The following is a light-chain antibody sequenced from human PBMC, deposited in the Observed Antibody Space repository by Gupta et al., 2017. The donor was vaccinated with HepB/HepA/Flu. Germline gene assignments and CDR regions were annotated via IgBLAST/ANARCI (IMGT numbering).Light chain of an antibody. V-gene: IGLV3-19*01. J-gene: IGLJ3*02. CDR2: GKN. CDR1: SLRSYY. Sequence: SSELTQDPAVSVALGQTVRITCQGDSLRSYYASWYQQKPGQAPVLVIYGKNNRPSGIPDRFSGSSSGNTVSLTITGAQAEDEADYYCNSRDSSGNHHWGFGGGTKLTVL. CDR3: NSRDSSGNHHWG.